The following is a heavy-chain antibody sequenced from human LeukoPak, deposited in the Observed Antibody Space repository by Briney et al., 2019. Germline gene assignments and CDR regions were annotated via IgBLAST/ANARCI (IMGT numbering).Heavy chain of an antibody. CDR2: IIPILGIA. CDR3: ARARYCSSTSCYTAMVDAFDI. J-gene: IGHJ3*02. CDR1: GGTFSSYA. V-gene: IGHV1-69*04. D-gene: IGHD2-2*02. Sequence: GASVKVSCKASGGTFSSYAISWVRQAPGQGLEWMGRIIPILGIANYAQKFQGRVTITADKSTSTAYMELSSLRSEDTAVYYCARARYCSSTSCYTAMVDAFDIWGQGTMVTVSS.